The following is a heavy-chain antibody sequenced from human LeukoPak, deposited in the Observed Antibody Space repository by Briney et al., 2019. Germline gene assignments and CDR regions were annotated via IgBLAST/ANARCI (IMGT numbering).Heavy chain of an antibody. CDR2: IRYDGSNK. J-gene: IGHJ6*03. CDR3: AKDTVKVTTIRRVPHYMDV. Sequence: GGSLRLSCAASGFTFISYGMHWVRQAPGKGLEWVTFIRYDGSNKYYADSVKGRFIISRDNSKNPLYLQMNSLRAEDTAVYYCAKDTVKVTTIRRVPHYMDVWGKGTTVTISS. CDR1: GFTFISYG. V-gene: IGHV3-30*02. D-gene: IGHD5-12*01.